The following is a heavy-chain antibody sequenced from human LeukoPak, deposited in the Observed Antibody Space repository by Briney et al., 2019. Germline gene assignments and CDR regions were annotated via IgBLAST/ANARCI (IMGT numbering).Heavy chain of an antibody. CDR1: GFTFSSYW. J-gene: IGHJ4*02. D-gene: IGHD6-13*01. V-gene: IGHV3-48*04. Sequence: GGSLRLSCAASGFTFSSYWMSWVRRAPGKGLEWVSYISISRSTIYYADSVKGRFTISRDNAKNSLYLQMNSLRAEDTAVYYCARDSQQAFFDYWGQGTLVTVSS. CDR2: ISISRSTI. CDR3: ARDSQQAFFDY.